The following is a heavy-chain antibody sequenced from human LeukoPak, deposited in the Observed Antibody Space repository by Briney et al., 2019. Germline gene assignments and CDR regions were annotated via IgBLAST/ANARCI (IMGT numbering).Heavy chain of an antibody. CDR3: TTGGYV. J-gene: IGHJ4*02. CDR1: GFTFTNAW. V-gene: IGHV3-15*01. CDR2: IKSKTAGGTT. D-gene: IGHD5-12*01. Sequence: GESLRLSCAASGFTFTNAWMSWVRQAPGKGLEWVGRIKSKTAGGTTDYAAPVKGRFTISRDESENTLYLQMNSLKSEDTAVYYCTTGGYVWGQGTLVTVSS.